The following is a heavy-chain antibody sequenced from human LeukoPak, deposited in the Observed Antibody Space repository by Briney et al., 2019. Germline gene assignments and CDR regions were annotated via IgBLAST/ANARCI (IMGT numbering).Heavy chain of an antibody. V-gene: IGHV1-46*01. J-gene: IGHJ4*02. Sequence: ASVKVSCKASGYTFTSYYMHWVRQAPGQGLEWMGITNPSGGSTSYAQKFQGRVTMTRDMSTSTVYMELSSLRSEDTAVYYCAREGGGGGSGSLLDYWGQGTLVTVSS. D-gene: IGHD3-10*01. CDR2: TNPSGGST. CDR1: GYTFTSYY. CDR3: AREGGGGGSGSLLDY.